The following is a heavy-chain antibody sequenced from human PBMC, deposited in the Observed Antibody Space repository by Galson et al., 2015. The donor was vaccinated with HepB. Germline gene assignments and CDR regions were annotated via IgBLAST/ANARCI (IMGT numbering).Heavy chain of an antibody. J-gene: IGHJ4*02. Sequence: SLRLSCAASGFTFSSYAMSWVRQAPGKGLEWVSAISGSGGSTYYADSVKGRFTISRDNSKNTLYLQMNSLRAEDTAVYYCAKVIRMYYDYVWGSYRYGYFDYWGQGTLVTVSS. CDR3: AKVIRMYYDYVWGSYRYGYFDY. CDR2: ISGSGGST. D-gene: IGHD3-16*02. V-gene: IGHV3-23*01. CDR1: GFTFSSYA.